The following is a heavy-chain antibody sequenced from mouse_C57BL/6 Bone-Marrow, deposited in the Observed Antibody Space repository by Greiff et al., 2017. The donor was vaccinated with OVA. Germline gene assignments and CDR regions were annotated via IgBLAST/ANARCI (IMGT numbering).Heavy chain of an antibody. CDR2: IYPRSGNT. V-gene: IGHV1-81*01. Sequence: VQLQQSGAELARPGASVKLSCKASGYTFTSYGISWVKQRTGQGLEWIGEIYPRSGNTYYNEKFKGKATLTADKSSSTAYMQFSSLTSEDSAIYYCARSRITTVPFDYWGQGTTLTVSS. D-gene: IGHD1-1*01. CDR3: ARSRITTVPFDY. J-gene: IGHJ2*01. CDR1: GYTFTSYG.